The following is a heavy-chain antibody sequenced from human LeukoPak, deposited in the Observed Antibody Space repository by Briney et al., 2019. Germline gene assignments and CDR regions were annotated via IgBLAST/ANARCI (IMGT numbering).Heavy chain of an antibody. D-gene: IGHD4-11*01. J-gene: IGHJ5*02. CDR3: ARDVGVTTAAFDP. CDR1: GGSISSSSYY. V-gene: IGHV4-39*07. CDR2: IYYSGST. Sequence: ESSETLSLTCTVSGGSISSSSYYWGWIRQPPGKGLEWIGSIYYSGSTYYNPSLKSRVTISVDTSKNQFSLKLSSVTAADTAVYYCARDVGVTTAAFDPWGQGTLVTVSS.